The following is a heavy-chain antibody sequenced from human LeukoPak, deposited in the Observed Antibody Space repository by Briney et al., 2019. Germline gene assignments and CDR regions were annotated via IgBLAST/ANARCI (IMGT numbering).Heavy chain of an antibody. D-gene: IGHD4-17*01. J-gene: IGHJ5*02. CDR2: INTNTGNP. V-gene: IGHV7-4-1*02. Sequence: ASVTVSCKASGYTFTSYAMNWVRQAPGQGLEWMGWINTNTGNPTYAQGFTGRFVFSLDTSVSTAYLQISSLKAEDTAVYYCARWDDYGDYKNWFDPWGQGTLVTVSS. CDR1: GYTFTSYA. CDR3: ARWDDYGDYKNWFDP.